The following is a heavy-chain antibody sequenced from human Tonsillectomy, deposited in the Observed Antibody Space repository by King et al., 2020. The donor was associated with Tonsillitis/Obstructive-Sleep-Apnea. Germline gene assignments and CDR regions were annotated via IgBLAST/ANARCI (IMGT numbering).Heavy chain of an antibody. CDR2: IIPILGIT. Sequence: QLVQSGAEVKKPRSSVKVSCKASGGTFSSYAISWVRQAPGQGLEWMGGIIPILGITNYAQKFQGRVTITADKSTNTAYMELSSLRSEDTAVYYCASNRCSSTRCSYYYYDMDVWGQGTTVTVSS. J-gene: IGHJ6*02. CDR1: GGTFSSYA. V-gene: IGHV1-69*10. CDR3: ASNRCSSTRCSYYYYDMDV. D-gene: IGHD2-2*01.